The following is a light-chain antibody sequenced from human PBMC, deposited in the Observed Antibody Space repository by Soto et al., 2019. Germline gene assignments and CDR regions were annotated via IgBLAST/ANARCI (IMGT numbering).Light chain of an antibody. CDR1: SSDVGGYNY. J-gene: IGLJ1*01. V-gene: IGLV2-14*03. Sequence: QSALTQPASVSGSPGQSITISCTGTSSDVGGYNYVSWYQQHPGKAPKHMLYDVSNRPSGVSNRFSGSKSGNSASLTISGLQAEDEADYYCSSYASSSTYVFGTGTKLTVL. CDR3: SSYASSSTYV. CDR2: DVS.